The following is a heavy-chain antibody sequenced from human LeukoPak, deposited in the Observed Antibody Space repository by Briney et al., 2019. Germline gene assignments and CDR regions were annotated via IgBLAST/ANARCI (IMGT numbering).Heavy chain of an antibody. D-gene: IGHD6-19*01. J-gene: IGHJ4*02. V-gene: IGHV3-23*01. CDR2: ISGSGGSI. CDR1: GFTFSSYA. CDR3: AKDYLIAEAGSGDFFDY. Sequence: PGGSLRLSCAASGFTFSSYAMSWVRQAPGKGLEWVSAISGSGGSIYYADSVKGRFTISRDNSKNTLYLQMNSLRAEDTAVYYCAKDYLIAEAGSGDFFDYWGQGTLVTVSS.